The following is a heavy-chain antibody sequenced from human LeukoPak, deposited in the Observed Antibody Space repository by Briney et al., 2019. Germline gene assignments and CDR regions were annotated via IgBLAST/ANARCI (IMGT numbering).Heavy chain of an antibody. CDR2: IKQDGSEK. CDR3: ARDQSWYYYYYGMGV. V-gene: IGHV3-7*01. CDR1: EFTFSSYW. Sequence: GGSLRLSCAASEFTFSSYWMSWVRQAPGKGLEWVAHIKQDGSEKYYVDSVKGRFTISRDNAKNSLYLQMNSLRAEDTAVYYCARDQSWYYYYYGMGVWGQGTTVTVSS. D-gene: IGHD6-13*01. J-gene: IGHJ6*02.